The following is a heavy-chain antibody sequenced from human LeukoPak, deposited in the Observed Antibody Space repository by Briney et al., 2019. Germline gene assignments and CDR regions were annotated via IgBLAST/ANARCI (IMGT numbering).Heavy chain of an antibody. CDR2: ISWDGGSS. CDR3: AKDLGGRSVRTDYFDY. V-gene: IGHV3-43D*03. Sequence: PGGSLRLSCAASGFTFDDYAMHWVRQAPGKGLEWVSLISWDGGSSHYADSVKGRFTMSRDNSKNSLYLQMNTLRPEDTAFYYCAKDLGGRSVRTDYFDYWGQGTLVTVSS. J-gene: IGHJ4*02. CDR1: GFTFDDYA. D-gene: IGHD5/OR15-5a*01.